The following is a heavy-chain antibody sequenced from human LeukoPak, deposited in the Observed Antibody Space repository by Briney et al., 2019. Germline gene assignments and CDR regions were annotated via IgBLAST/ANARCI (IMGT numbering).Heavy chain of an antibody. CDR2: IWYDGSEK. Sequence: PGGSLRLSCAATGFTFSTYGMQWVRQAPGKGLEWVAAIWYDGSEKYYADSVKGRFTISRGNSKNTLYVQMNSLRAEDTAVYYCARDVSSGYLGFDYWGQGTLVTVSS. CDR3: ARDVSSGYLGFDY. D-gene: IGHD3-22*01. V-gene: IGHV3-33*01. CDR1: GFTFSTYG. J-gene: IGHJ4*02.